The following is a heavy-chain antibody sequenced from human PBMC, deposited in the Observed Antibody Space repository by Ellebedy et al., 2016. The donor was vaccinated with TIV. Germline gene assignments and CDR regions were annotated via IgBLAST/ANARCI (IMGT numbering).Heavy chain of an antibody. CDR3: AVGRPNYGDFPS. CDR1: GFTFREYG. D-gene: IGHD4-17*01. J-gene: IGHJ5*02. CDR2: ISGSSGDT. V-gene: IGHV3-23*01. Sequence: GGSLRLXCAASGFTFREYGLTWVRQAPGKGLEWVSSISGSSGDTYYADSVKGRFSISRDTSKNTLFLQMNSLRADDTAIYYCAVGRPNYGDFPSWGQGTLVTVSS.